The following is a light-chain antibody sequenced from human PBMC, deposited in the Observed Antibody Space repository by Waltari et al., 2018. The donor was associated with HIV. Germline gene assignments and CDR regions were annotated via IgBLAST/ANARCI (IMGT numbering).Light chain of an antibody. CDR3: GTWDSSLSAGV. Sequence: QSVLTQPPSVSAAPGQKVTISCSGSSSNIGNNYVSWYQQLPGTAPKLLIYDSDKRPSGIPDRFSGSKSGTSATRGITGLQTGDEADYYCGTWDSSLSAGVFGAGTKLTVL. CDR2: DSD. V-gene: IGLV1-51*01. J-gene: IGLJ3*02. CDR1: SSNIGNNY.